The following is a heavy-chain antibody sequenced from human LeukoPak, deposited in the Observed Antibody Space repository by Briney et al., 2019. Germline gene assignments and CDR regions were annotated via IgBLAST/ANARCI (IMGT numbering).Heavy chain of an antibody. CDR3: AKGLTMVRGLPDY. Sequence: GGSLRLSCAASGFTFSSYEMNWVRQAPGKGLEWVSYISSSGSTIYYADSVKGRFTISRDNSKNTLYLQMNSLRAEDMALYYCAKGLTMVRGLPDYWGQGTLVTVSS. J-gene: IGHJ4*02. V-gene: IGHV3-48*03. D-gene: IGHD3-10*01. CDR2: ISSSGSTI. CDR1: GFTFSSYE.